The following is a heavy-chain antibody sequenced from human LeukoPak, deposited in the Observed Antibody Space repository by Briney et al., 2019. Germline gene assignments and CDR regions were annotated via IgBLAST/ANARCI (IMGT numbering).Heavy chain of an antibody. CDR2: IIPIFGTA. Sequence: SVKVSCKASGGTFSSYAISWVRQAPGQGLEWMGGIIPIFGTANYAQKFQGRVTITADKSTSTAYMELSSLRSEDTAVYYCAREGDSSGYGIDYWGQGTLVTVSS. J-gene: IGHJ4*02. D-gene: IGHD3-22*01. CDR1: GGTFSSYA. V-gene: IGHV1-69*06. CDR3: AREGDSSGYGIDY.